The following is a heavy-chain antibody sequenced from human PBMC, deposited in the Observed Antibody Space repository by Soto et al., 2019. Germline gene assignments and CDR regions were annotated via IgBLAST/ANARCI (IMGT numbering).Heavy chain of an antibody. CDR1: GGSISSSSYY. D-gene: IGHD3-10*01. V-gene: IGHV4-61*05. CDR3: ARCRGVRYYGSGSYPKCAFDI. Sequence: PSETLSLTCTVSGGSISSSSYYWGWIRQPPGKGLEWFGYIYYSGSTNYNPSLKSRVTISVDTSKNQFSLKLSSVTAADTAVYYCARCRGVRYYGSGSYPKCAFDIWGQGTMVTVSS. CDR2: IYYSGST. J-gene: IGHJ3*02.